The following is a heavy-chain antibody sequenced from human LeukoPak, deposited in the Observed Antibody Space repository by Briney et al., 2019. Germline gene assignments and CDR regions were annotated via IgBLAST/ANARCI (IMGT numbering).Heavy chain of an antibody. Sequence: SETLSLTCTVSGGSITNLDYYWTWIRQPAGKRLEWIGRIYTSGGTNYNPSLKSRVTMSVNRSKNEISLHLASLTAADTALYYCAGRGSSSGTFDIWGPGTFVTVSS. V-gene: IGHV4-61*02. D-gene: IGHD3-10*01. CDR3: AGRGSSSGTFDI. CDR2: IYTSGGT. CDR1: GGSITNLDYY. J-gene: IGHJ3*02.